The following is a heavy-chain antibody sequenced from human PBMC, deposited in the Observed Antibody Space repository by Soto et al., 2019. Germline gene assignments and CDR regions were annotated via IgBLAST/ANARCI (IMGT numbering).Heavy chain of an antibody. CDR2: IKSKTDGGTT. V-gene: IGHV3-15*01. J-gene: IGHJ3*02. CDR1: GFTFINAW. Sequence: GGSLRLSCAASGFTFINAWMSWVRQAPGKGLEWVGRIKSKTDGGTTDYAAPVKGRFTISRDDSKNTLYLQMNSLKTEDTAVYYCTTGGYGDYGDAFDIWGQGTMVTVSS. CDR3: TTGGYGDYGDAFDI. D-gene: IGHD4-17*01.